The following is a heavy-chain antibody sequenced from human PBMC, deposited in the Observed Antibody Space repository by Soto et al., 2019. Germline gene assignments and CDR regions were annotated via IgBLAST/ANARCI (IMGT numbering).Heavy chain of an antibody. D-gene: IGHD2-8*02. CDR3: ARDKITGLFDY. CDR2: INHSGST. V-gene: IGHV4-4*02. Sequence: SETLSLTCAVSGYSISRSNWWGWVRQPPGTGLEWIGEINHSGSTNYNPSLKSRVTISVDTSKNQFSLKLTSVTAADTAVYYCARDKITGLFDYWGQGTLVTVSS. CDR1: GYSISRSNW. J-gene: IGHJ4*02.